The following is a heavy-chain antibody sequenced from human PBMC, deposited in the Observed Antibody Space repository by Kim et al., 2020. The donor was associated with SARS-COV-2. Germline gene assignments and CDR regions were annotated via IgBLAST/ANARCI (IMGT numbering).Heavy chain of an antibody. CDR3: ARLPKSIAARTDMDV. CDR2: INYSGST. CDR1: GGSFSGYY. V-gene: IGHV4-34*01. Sequence: SETLSLTCAVYGGSFSGYYWSWIRQPPGKGLEWIGEINYSGSTNYNPSLKSRVTISVDTSKNQFSLKLSSVTAADTAVYYCARLPKSIAARTDMDVWGKGTTVTVSS. J-gene: IGHJ6*03. D-gene: IGHD6-6*01.